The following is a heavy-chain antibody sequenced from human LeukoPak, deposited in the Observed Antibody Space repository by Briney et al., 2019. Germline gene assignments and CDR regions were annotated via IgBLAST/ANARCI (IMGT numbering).Heavy chain of an antibody. CDR3: AKDLARTTPKAFDH. D-gene: IGHD5-12*01. Sequence: GGSLRLSCAASGFTVSSNYMSWVRQAPGKGLEWVSAISASGASLYYADSVKGRFTISRDNSKSTLYLQMNSLRAEDTALYYCAKDLARTTPKAFDHWGQGTLVTVSS. CDR2: ISASGASL. J-gene: IGHJ4*02. CDR1: GFTVSSNY. V-gene: IGHV3-23*01.